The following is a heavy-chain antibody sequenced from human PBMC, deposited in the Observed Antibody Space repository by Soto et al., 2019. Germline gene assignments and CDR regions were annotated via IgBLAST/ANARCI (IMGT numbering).Heavy chain of an antibody. J-gene: IGHJ6*02. CDR3: ALRFGTA. Sequence: SETLSLTCTVSGASISSGDYYWTWIRQPPGKGLEWIGYIYYSGTTYYNPSLKSRVSISLDTSKNRFALKLSSVTAADTGVYYCALRFGTAWGQGTTVTVSS. D-gene: IGHD3-3*01. CDR1: GASISSGDYY. CDR2: IYYSGTT. V-gene: IGHV4-30-4*01.